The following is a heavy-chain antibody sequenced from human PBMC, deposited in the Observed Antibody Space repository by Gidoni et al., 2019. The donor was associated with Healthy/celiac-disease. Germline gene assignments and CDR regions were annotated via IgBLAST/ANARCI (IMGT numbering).Heavy chain of an antibody. J-gene: IGHJ6*02. CDR3: ARCGSCDFSDYGMDV. D-gene: IGHD2-15*01. V-gene: IGHV3-7*01. CDR2: IKQDGSEK. CDR1: GVTFSRYW. Sequence: EVQLVEYGGGLVQPGGSLRLYCAASGVTFSRYWMSWVRQAPGKGLEWVANIKQDGSEKYYVDSVKGRFTISRDNAKNSLYLQMNSLRAEDTAVYYCARCGSCDFSDYGMDVWGQGTTVTVSS.